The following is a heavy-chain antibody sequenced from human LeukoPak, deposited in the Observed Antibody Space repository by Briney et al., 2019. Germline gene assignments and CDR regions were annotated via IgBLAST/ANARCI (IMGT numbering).Heavy chain of an antibody. CDR2: IYYSGST. D-gene: IGHD5-24*01. J-gene: IGHJ4*02. CDR3: ARTRSDGYNDC. CDR1: GGSISGYY. Sequence: SETLSLTCTVSGGSISGYYWSWIRQPPGKGLEWIAYIYYSGSTNYNPSLKSRVTISVDTSKNQFSLKLSSVTAADTAVYLCARTRSDGYNDCWGQGTLVTVSS. V-gene: IGHV4-59*01.